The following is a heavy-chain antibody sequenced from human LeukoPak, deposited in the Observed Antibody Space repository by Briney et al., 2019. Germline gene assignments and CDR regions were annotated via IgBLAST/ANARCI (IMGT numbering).Heavy chain of an antibody. V-gene: IGHV4-34*01. J-gene: IGHJ6*02. D-gene: IGHD5-18*01. CDR3: ARGRTHTAMVTRVYYYYGMDV. CDR1: GRSFSGYY. Sequence: SETLSLTCAVYGRSFSGYYWSWIRQPPGKGLEWIGEINHSGSTNYNPSLKSRVTISVDTSKNQFSLKLSSVTAADTAVYYCARGRTHTAMVTRVYYYYGMDVWGQGTTVTVSS. CDR2: INHSGST.